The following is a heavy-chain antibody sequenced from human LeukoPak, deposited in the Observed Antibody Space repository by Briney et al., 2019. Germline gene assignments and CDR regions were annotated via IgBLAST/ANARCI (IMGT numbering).Heavy chain of an antibody. CDR1: GGSISNYY. CDR3: ARDYIQDY. D-gene: IGHD3-16*01. Sequence: SETLSLTCTVSGGSISNYYWSWIRQPPGKGLEWIGSIYYSGSTYYNPSLKSRVTISVDTSKNQFSLKLSSVTAADTAVYYCARDYIQDYWGQGTLVTVSS. V-gene: IGHV4-59*05. J-gene: IGHJ4*02. CDR2: IYYSGST.